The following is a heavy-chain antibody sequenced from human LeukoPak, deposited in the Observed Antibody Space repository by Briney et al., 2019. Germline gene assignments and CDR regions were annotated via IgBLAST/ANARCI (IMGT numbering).Heavy chain of an antibody. V-gene: IGHV4-31*03. CDR3: ARGHFDWLLRGLDY. CDR2: IYYSGST. CDR1: GGSISSGGYY. D-gene: IGHD3-9*01. Sequence: PSETLSLTCTVSGGSISSGGYYWRWIRQHPGKGLEWIGYIYYSGSTYYNPSLKSRVTISVDTSKNQFSLKLSPVTAADTAVYYCARGHFDWLLRGLDYWGQGTLVTVSS. J-gene: IGHJ4*02.